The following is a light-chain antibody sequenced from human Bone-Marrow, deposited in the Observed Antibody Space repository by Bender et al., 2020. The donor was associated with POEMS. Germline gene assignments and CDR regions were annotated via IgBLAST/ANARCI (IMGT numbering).Light chain of an antibody. CDR3: VAWDASLNGWV. V-gene: IGLV2-14*02. CDR2: EVT. J-gene: IGLJ3*02. Sequence: QSALTQPASVSGSPGQSITISCTGTSSDVGSYNLVSWYQHHPGKAPQLIIYEVTKRPSGVSNRFSGSKSGTSASLAITGLQSDDEAIYFCVAWDASLNGWVFGGGTKLTVL. CDR1: SSDVGSYNL.